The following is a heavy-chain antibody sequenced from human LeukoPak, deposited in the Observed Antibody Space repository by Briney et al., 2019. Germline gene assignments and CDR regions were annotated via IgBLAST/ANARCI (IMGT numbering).Heavy chain of an antibody. CDR2: IYHSGST. V-gene: IGHV4-38-2*01. D-gene: IGHD3-3*01. CDR3: ARHGRITIFPDY. Sequence: SETLSLTWVVSGYSISSGYYWGWIRQPPGKGVEWVWSIYHSGSTYYNPSLKSRVAISVDTPKNQFSLKLSSVTAADTAVYYCARHGRITIFPDYWGQGTLVTVSS. CDR1: GYSISSGYY. J-gene: IGHJ4*02.